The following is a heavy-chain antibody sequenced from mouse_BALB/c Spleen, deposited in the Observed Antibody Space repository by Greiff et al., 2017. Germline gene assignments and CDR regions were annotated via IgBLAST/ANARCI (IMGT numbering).Heavy chain of an antibody. CDR3: AKLAYYGSSYWYFDV. CDR2: IWGGGST. D-gene: IGHD1-1*01. CDR1: GFSLTDYG. Sequence: QVQLQQSGPGLVAPSQSLSITCTVSGFSLTDYGVSWIRQPPGKGLEWLGVIWGGGSTYYNSALKSRLSISKDNSKSQVFLKMNSLQTDDTAMYYCAKLAYYGSSYWYFDVWGAGTTVTVSS. J-gene: IGHJ1*01. V-gene: IGHV2-6-5*01.